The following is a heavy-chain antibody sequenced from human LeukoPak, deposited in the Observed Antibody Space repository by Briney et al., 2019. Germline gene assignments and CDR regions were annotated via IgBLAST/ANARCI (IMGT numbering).Heavy chain of an antibody. Sequence: SQTLSLTCSVSGDSISSGSYFWNWIRQPVGKGLEWIGRVYTSGNTNYNPSLKSRVTISVDTSKNQFSLKLSSVTAADTAVYYCACSPGDRNFFYYYYMDVWGKGTTVTVSS. CDR1: GDSISSGSYF. CDR2: VYTSGNT. D-gene: IGHD7-27*01. V-gene: IGHV4-61*02. J-gene: IGHJ6*03. CDR3: ACSPGDRNFFYYYYMDV.